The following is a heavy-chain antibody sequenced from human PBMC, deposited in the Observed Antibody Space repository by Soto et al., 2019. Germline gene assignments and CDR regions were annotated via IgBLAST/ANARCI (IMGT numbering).Heavy chain of an antibody. D-gene: IGHD6-13*01. CDR1: GGSISSNYW. J-gene: IGHJ4*02. CDR2: IYHSGNT. Sequence: SETLSLTCAVSGGSISSNYWWSWVRQSPGKGLEWIGDIYHSGNTNYNPSLKSRVTMSLDKSKNQFSLKLSSVTGADTAVYFCVCRIIAEGAAPFDFLGKGPLVTSPQ. V-gene: IGHV4-4*02. CDR3: VCRIIAEGAAPFDF.